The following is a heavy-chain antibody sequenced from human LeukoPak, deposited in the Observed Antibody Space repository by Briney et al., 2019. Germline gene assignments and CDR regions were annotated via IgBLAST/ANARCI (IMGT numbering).Heavy chain of an antibody. V-gene: IGHV1-69*05. D-gene: IGHD3-22*01. CDR1: GGTFRSYA. CDR2: IIPIFGTR. CDR3: ARDTRRQSSSGYYLMDAFDI. J-gene: IGHJ3*02. Sequence: SVKVSCKASGGTFRSYAISWVRQAPGQGLEWMGRIIPIFGTRNYAQKFQGRVTIITDESTSTAYMELSSLRSGDTAVYYCARDTRRQSSSGYYLMDAFDIWGQGTMVTVP.